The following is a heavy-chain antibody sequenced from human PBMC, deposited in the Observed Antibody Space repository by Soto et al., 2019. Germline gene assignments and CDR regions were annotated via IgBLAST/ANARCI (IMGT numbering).Heavy chain of an antibody. CDR2: IYYSGAS. Sequence: PSETLSLTCTVSGGSVSSGGFYWSWIRQHPGKGLEWIGYIYYSGASYYNPSLTSRVTISLDTSKNQFSLRLSSVTAADTAVYYCACSYYSDHSTYSDYWGQGALVTVSS. CDR1: GGSVSSGGFY. V-gene: IGHV4-31*03. D-gene: IGHD3-22*01. CDR3: ACSYYSDHSTYSDY. J-gene: IGHJ4*02.